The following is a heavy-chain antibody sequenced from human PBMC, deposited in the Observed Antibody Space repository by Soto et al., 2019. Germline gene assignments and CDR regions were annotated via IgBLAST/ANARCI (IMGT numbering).Heavy chain of an antibody. J-gene: IGHJ1*01. CDR3: ARAPPPYCSGGSCYSPYFQH. Sequence: ASVKVSCKASGYTFTSYDINWVRQATGQGLEWMGWMNPNSGNTGYAQKFQGRVTMTRNTSISTAYMELSSLRSEDTAVYYCARAPPPYCSGGSCYSPYFQHWGQGTLVTVS. D-gene: IGHD2-15*01. CDR2: MNPNSGNT. V-gene: IGHV1-8*01. CDR1: GYTFTSYD.